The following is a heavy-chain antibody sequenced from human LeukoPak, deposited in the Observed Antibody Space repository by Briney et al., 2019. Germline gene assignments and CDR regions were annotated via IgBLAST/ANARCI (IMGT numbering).Heavy chain of an antibody. Sequence: GMSLRLSCGASGFTFRDHYMTWIRQAPGKGLEWVSSISGSGSDKFYSNSVKGRFSVSRVNVKNSLYLELTTLRAEDTAVYYCANSPSYSSGWFLNWGQGVLVTVSS. CDR2: ISGSGSDK. CDR3: ANSPSYSSGWFLN. V-gene: IGHV3-11*04. CDR1: GFTFRDHY. D-gene: IGHD6-19*01. J-gene: IGHJ4*02.